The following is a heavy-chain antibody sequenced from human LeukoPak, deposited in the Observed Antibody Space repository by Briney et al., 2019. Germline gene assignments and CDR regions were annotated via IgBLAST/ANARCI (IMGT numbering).Heavy chain of an antibody. V-gene: IGHV3-30*18. D-gene: IGHD1-14*01. CDR2: ISYDGSNK. CDR3: AKGRRMGTDKNYYLDY. Sequence: GGSLRLSCVASEFTFDDYGMNWVRQAPGKGLEWVAVISYDGSNKYYADSVKGRFTISRDNSKNTLYLQMNSLRAEDTAVYYCAKGRRMGTDKNYYLDYWGQGTLVTVSS. CDR1: EFTFDDYG. J-gene: IGHJ4*02.